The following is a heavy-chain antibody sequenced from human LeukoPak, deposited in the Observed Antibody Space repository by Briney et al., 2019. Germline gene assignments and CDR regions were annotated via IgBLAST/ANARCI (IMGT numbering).Heavy chain of an antibody. CDR3: AKASGEMTTVDALDY. CDR2: IWYDGSNK. D-gene: IGHD4-17*01. CDR1: GFTFSSYG. V-gene: IGHV3-30*02. Sequence: PGGSLRLSCAASGFTFSSYGMHWVRQAPGKGLEWVAVIWYDGSNKYYADSVQGRFTISRDNSKNKLYLQMDTLGAEDTAMYYCAKASGEMTTVDALDYWGQGTLVTVSS. J-gene: IGHJ4*02.